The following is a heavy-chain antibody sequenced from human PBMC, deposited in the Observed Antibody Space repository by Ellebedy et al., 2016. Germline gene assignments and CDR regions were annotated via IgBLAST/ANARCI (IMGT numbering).Heavy chain of an antibody. Sequence: GGSLRLSCAASGFTVSHYDMHWVRQVPGKRLEWVAAFGTADDTYYQGSVRGRFTISRENGKNPVSLQMNDLRAGDTAVYYCARGRAVAGWLEYWGQGTLVTVSS. J-gene: IGHJ4*02. V-gene: IGHV3-13*04. CDR3: ARGRAVAGWLEY. CDR2: FGTADDT. CDR1: GFTVSHYD. D-gene: IGHD6-19*01.